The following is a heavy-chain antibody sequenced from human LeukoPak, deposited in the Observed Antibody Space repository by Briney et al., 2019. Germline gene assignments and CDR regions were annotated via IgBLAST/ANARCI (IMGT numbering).Heavy chain of an antibody. CDR3: ALESYDYVWGSYRYIGYY. V-gene: IGHV1-24*01. CDR2: FDPKDGET. CDR1: GYTLTELS. D-gene: IGHD3-16*02. J-gene: IGHJ4*02. Sequence: ASVKVSCKVSGYTLTELSMHWVRQAPGKGLEWMGGFDPKDGETIYAQKFQGRVTMTEDTSTDTAYMELSSLRSEDTAVYYCALESYDYVWGSYRYIGYYWGQGTLVTVSS.